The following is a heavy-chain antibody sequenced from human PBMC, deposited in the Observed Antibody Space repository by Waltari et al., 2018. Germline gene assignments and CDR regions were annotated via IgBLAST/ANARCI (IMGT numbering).Heavy chain of an antibody. CDR2: IYYSGST. Sequence: QVQLQESGPGLVKPSETLSLTCTVSGGSISSHYWSWIRQPPGKGLEWIGYIYYSGSTNYNPSLKSRVTISVDTSKNQFSLKLSSVTAADTAVYYCAREEAPYSSESDYWGQGTLVTVSS. V-gene: IGHV4-59*11. D-gene: IGHD6-19*01. CDR3: AREEAPYSSESDY. CDR1: GGSISSHY. J-gene: IGHJ4*02.